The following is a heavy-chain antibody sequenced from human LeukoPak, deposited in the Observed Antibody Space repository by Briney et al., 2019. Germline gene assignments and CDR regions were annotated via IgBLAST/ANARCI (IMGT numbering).Heavy chain of an antibody. V-gene: IGHV5-51*01. CDR2: IYPGDSDT. J-gene: IGHJ5*02. Sequence: PGESLKISCKGSGYSFTSYWIGWVRQMPGKGLEWMGIIYPGDSDTRYSPSFQGQVTISADKSISTAYLQWSSLKASDTAMYYCARHQGAVDTAMVNADWFDPWGQGTLVTVSS. CDR1: GYSFTSYW. D-gene: IGHD5-18*01. CDR3: ARHQGAVDTAMVNADWFDP.